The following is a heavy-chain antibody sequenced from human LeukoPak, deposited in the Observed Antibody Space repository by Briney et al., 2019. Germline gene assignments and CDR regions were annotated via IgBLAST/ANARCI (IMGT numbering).Heavy chain of an antibody. CDR1: GLTFSSYA. V-gene: IGHV3-23*01. Sequence: PGGSLRLSCAASGLTFSSYAMSWVRQAPGKGLEWVSAISGSGGSTYYADSVKGRFTISRDNSKNTLYLQMNSLRAEDTAVYYCAKDISGRLDIVVVVAATPDYWGQGTLVTVSS. J-gene: IGHJ4*02. CDR3: AKDISGRLDIVVVVAATPDY. CDR2: ISGSGGST. D-gene: IGHD2-15*01.